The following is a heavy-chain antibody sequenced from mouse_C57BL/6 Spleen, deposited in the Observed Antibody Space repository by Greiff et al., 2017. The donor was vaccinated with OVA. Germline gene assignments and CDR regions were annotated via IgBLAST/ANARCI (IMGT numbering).Heavy chain of an antibody. D-gene: IGHD2-4*01. CDR1: GYTFTSYW. J-gene: IGHJ4*01. CDR2: IYPSDSET. V-gene: IGHV1-61*01. Sequence: QVQLQQPGAELVRPGSSVKLSGKASGYTFTSYWMDWVKQRPGQGLEWIGNIYPSDSETHYNQKFKDKATLTVDKSSSTAYMQLSSLTSEDSAVYYCAREGITTGYYYAMDYWGQGTSVTVSS. CDR3: AREGITTGYYYAMDY.